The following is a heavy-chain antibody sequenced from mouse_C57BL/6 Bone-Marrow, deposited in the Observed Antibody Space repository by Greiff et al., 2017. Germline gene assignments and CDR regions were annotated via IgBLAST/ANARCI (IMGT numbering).Heavy chain of an antibody. CDR3: TTPITTVVAPWYFDV. Sequence: DVQLQESGAELVRPGASVKLSCTASGFNIKDDYMHWVKQRPEQGLEWIGWIDPENGDTEYASKFQGKATITADTSSNTAYLQLSSLTSEDTAVYYCTTPITTVVAPWYFDVWGTGTTVTVSS. CDR2: IDPENGDT. D-gene: IGHD1-1*01. CDR1: GFNIKDDY. V-gene: IGHV14-4*01. J-gene: IGHJ1*03.